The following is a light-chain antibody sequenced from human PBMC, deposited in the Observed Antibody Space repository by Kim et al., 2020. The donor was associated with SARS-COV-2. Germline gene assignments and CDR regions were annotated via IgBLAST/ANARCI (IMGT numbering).Light chain of an antibody. V-gene: IGKV3-20*01. J-gene: IGKJ1*01. CDR2: GAS. CDR3: QQYGSSLRT. CDR1: QSVTSSY. Sequence: SPGERATLSCRASQSVTSSYLAWYQQKAGQAPRLLIYGASTRAAGIPDRFSGSGSGTDFTLTISRLEPEDFAVYYCQQYGSSLRTFGQGTKVDIK.